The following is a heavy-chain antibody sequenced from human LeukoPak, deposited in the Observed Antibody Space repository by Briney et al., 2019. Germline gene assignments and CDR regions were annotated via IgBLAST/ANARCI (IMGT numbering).Heavy chain of an antibody. V-gene: IGHV4-39*01. CDR3: ARHSGLRSPFDP. J-gene: IGHJ5*02. Sequence: KSSETLSLTYTVSYGSISSSTYYWGWIRQPPGKGLEWLGSVYYSGSTYYNPSLKSRVTISVDTSKNQFSLKLSSVTAADTAVYYCARHSGLRSPFDPWGQGTLVTVSS. D-gene: IGHD3-3*01. CDR2: VYYSGST. CDR1: YGSISSSTYY.